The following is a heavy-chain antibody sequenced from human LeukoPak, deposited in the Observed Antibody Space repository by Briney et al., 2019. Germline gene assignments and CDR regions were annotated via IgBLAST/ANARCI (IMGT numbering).Heavy chain of an antibody. J-gene: IGHJ6*02. CDR1: GGSFSGYY. CDR3: ASEVEAGMDD. CDR2: INHSGST. Sequence: SSETLSLTCAVYGGSFSGYYWSWIRQPPGKGLEWIGEINHSGSTNYNPSLKSRVTISVDTSKNQFSLKLSSVTAADTAVYYCASEVEAGMDDWGQGTTVTVSS. V-gene: IGHV4-34*01.